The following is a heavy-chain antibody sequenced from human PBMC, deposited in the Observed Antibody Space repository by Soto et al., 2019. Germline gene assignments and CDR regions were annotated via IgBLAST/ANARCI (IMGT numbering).Heavy chain of an antibody. Sequence: QVQFVQSGSESMQPGASVKVSCKGSGYNFNSHSINWLRHAPGQGLEWMGWINPNTVNPTYEQGFTGRFVFSVDTSVSTVYLQIFSLKADDSAVYYCARDRASGSFDYWGQGTLVTVSS. D-gene: IGHD1-26*01. CDR2: INPNTVNP. CDR1: GYNFNSHS. J-gene: IGHJ4*02. CDR3: ARDRASGSFDY. V-gene: IGHV7-4-1*01.